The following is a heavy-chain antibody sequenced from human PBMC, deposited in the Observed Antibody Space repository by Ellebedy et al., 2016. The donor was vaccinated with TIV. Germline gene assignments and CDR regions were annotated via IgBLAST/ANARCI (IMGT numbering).Heavy chain of an antibody. CDR1: GFTFSSYW. V-gene: IGHV3-74*01. CDR3: TTEISRVVFDI. CDR2: INSDGSST. D-gene: IGHD2-2*01. J-gene: IGHJ3*02. Sequence: PGGSLRLSCAASGFTFSSYWMHWVRQAPGKGLVWVSRINSDGSSTSYADSVKGRFTISRDNAKNTLYLQMNSLRAEDTAVYYCTTEISRVVFDIWGQGTMVTVSS.